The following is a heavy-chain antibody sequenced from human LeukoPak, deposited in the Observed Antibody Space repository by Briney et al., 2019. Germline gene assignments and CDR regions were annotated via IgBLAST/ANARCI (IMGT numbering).Heavy chain of an antibody. J-gene: IGHJ5*02. CDR2: FQYSGNS. CDR3: ARPYYYDSSGYYFWFDP. V-gene: IGHV4-59*08. Sequence: SETLSLTCNVSGSSITAFYWSWIRQSPGKGLEWIGSFQYSGNSNYNPSLKSRVTISVDTSKNQFSLKLSSVTAADTAVYYCARPYYYDSSGYYFWFDPWGQRTLVTVSS. CDR1: GSSITAFY. D-gene: IGHD3-22*01.